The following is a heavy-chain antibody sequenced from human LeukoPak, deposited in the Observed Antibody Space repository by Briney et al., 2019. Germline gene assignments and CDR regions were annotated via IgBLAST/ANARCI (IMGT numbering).Heavy chain of an antibody. CDR3: ARPQFGSGYHHEVDY. D-gene: IGHD3-22*01. J-gene: IGHJ4*02. V-gene: IGHV4-59*08. CDR1: GGSISSYY. Sequence: PSETLSLTCSVSGGSISSYYWSWLRQPPGKGLEWIGYIFYSGSTNYNPSLKSRVTIAVETSKNQFSLKLRSVTAADTAVYYCARPQFGSGYHHEVDYWGQGILVTVSS. CDR2: IFYSGST.